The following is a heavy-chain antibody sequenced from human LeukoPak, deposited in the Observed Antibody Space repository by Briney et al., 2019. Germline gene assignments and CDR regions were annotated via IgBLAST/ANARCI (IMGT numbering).Heavy chain of an antibody. CDR2: MNPNSGNT. J-gene: IGHJ4*02. CDR1: GYTFTSYD. CDR3: ATDLDAIVGATTACG. V-gene: IGHV1-8*03. D-gene: IGHD1-26*01. Sequence: ASVKVSCKASGYTFTSYDINWVRQATGQGLEWMGWMNPNSGNTGYAQKFQGRVTITRNTSISTAYMELSSLRSEDTAVYYCATDLDAIVGATTACGWGQGTLVTVSS.